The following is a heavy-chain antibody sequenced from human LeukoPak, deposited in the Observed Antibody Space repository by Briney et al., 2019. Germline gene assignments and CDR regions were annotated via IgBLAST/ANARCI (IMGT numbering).Heavy chain of an antibody. CDR2: ISNDGSRI. CDR1: GFTFNGYA. CDR3: ARGRGPGSFLIDY. J-gene: IGHJ4*02. Sequence: PGGSLRLSCAASGFTFNGYAMHWVRQAPVKGLEWVAVISNDGSRIYYADSAKGRFTVSRDNSKSTLFLQMNSLRDEDTAVYYCARGRGPGSFLIDYWGQGTLVTVSS. D-gene: IGHD3-10*01. V-gene: IGHV3-30*01.